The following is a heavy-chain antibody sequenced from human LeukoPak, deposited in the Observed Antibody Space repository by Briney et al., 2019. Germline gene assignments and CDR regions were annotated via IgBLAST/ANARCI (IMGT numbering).Heavy chain of an antibody. D-gene: IGHD2-21*01. CDR2: TNRNGDIT. V-gene: IGHV3-20*04. J-gene: IGHJ2*01. CDR1: GYTFGDYG. CDR3: ARDRVVVSTTTPAYWYFDI. Sequence: GGCLRLSCAASGYTFGDYGMSWVRQVPGKGLEWVSGTNRNGDITGYADFVKGRFTISRDNAKNSLFLHMNSLRVEDTALYFCARDRVVVSTTTPAYWYFDIWGRGTLVTVSS.